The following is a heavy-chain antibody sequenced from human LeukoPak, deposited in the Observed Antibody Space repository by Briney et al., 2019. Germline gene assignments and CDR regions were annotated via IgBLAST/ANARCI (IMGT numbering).Heavy chain of an antibody. CDR3: AREAPSIAARLGGFDP. J-gene: IGHJ5*02. CDR1: GASIRSHH. V-gene: IGHV4-59*11. Sequence: SETLSLTCTVSGASIRSHHWTWIRQPPGKGLEWIGIVYYVGSTSYSPSHKSRVTISVDTSKNQFSLKLSSVTAADTAVYYCAREAPSIAARLGGFDPWGQGTLVTVSS. D-gene: IGHD6-6*01. CDR2: VYYVGST.